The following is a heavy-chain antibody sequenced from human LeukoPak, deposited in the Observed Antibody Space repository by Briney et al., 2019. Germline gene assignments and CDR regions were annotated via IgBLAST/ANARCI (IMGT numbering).Heavy chain of an antibody. CDR2: INTNTGNP. Sequence: ASVKVSCKASGYTFTSYAMNWVRQAPGQGLEWMGWINTNTGNPTYAQGFTGRFVFSLDTSVSTAYLQISSLKAEDTAVYYCARGYAKDMTSVTHFDYWGQGTLVTVSS. D-gene: IGHD4-17*01. V-gene: IGHV7-4-1*02. CDR3: ARGYAKDMTSVTHFDY. CDR1: GYTFTSYA. J-gene: IGHJ4*02.